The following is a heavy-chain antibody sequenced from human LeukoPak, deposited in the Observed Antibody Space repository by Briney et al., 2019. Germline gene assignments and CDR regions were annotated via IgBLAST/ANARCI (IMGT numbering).Heavy chain of an antibody. CDR2: IYYSGST. V-gene: IGHV4-30-4*01. D-gene: IGHD6-19*01. CDR1: GDSISSGDYF. CDR3: ARGRVAVAGKAWDY. Sequence: SETLSLTCTVSGDSISSGDYFWSWIRRPPGKGLEWIGYIYYSGSTYHNPSLKSRLTISLDTSKNQFSLKLSSVTAADTAVYYCARGRVAVAGKAWDYWGQGTLVTVSS. J-gene: IGHJ4*02.